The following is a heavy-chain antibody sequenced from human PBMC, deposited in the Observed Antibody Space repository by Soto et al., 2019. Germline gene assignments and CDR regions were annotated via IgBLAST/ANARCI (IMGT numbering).Heavy chain of an antibody. CDR3: ARSPRSSPYFDY. Sequence: GESLKISCQCSGYTFSNFWIGWVRQLPGKGLEWMGIIYPGDHETRYSPSFHGKVTISADKSINTAYLQWNSLEASDTAFYFCARSPRSSPYFDYWGPGALVTVSS. CDR1: GYTFSNFW. J-gene: IGHJ4*02. D-gene: IGHD6-13*01. V-gene: IGHV5-51*01. CDR2: IYPGDHET.